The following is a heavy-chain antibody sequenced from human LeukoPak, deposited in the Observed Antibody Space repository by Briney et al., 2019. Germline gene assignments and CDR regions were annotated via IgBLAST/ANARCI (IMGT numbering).Heavy chain of an antibody. J-gene: IGHJ4*02. D-gene: IGHD2-2*01. CDR1: GFTFDDYG. CDR2: INWNGGST. Sequence: SGGSLRLSCAASGFTFDDYGMSWVRQAPGKGLEWVSGINWNGGSTGYADSVKGRFTISRDNAKNSLYLQMSSLRAEDTAVYYCARDFPTITSWYYFDYWGQGALVVVSS. V-gene: IGHV3-20*04. CDR3: ARDFPTITSWYYFDY.